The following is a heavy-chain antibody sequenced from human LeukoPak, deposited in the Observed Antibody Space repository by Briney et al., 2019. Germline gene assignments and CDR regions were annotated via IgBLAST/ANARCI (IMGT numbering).Heavy chain of an antibody. CDR1: GFTFSDYR. V-gene: IGHV3-7*01. CDR2: IKQDGSEK. D-gene: IGHD3-10*01. Sequence: GGSLRLSCAASGFTFSDYRMTWVRQAPGKGLEWVANIKQDGSEKYYVDSVKGRFTISRDNAKNSLYLQMNSLRAEDTAVYYCAKEVGGSGSFWGQGTLVTVSS. J-gene: IGHJ4*02. CDR3: AKEVGGSGSF.